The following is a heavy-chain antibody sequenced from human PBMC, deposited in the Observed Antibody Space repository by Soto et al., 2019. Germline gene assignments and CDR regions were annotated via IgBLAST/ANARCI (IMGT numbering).Heavy chain of an antibody. CDR2: IYFTGNT. CDR3: ARGAFTILADSYGRSTRFDP. V-gene: IGHV4-39*01. D-gene: IGHD3-9*01. Sequence: PSETISLTCSASGGSITSSSHFWGWVRQPPGKGLEWIGTIYFTGNTYYTPSLKSRLTMSIDTSKNEFSLRLNSVTAADTAVYYWARGAFTILADSYGRSTRFDPWGPRTPVIVCS. J-gene: IGHJ5*02. CDR1: GGSITSSSHF.